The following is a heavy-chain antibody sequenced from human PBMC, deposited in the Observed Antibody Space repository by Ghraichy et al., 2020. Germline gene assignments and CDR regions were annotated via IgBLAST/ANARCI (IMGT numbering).Heavy chain of an antibody. CDR3: ARAGYDIWGSERHSVDAFDI. CDR1: GFTFSSYE. Sequence: GGSLRLSCSASGFTFSSYEMNWVRQAPGKGLEWVSYISSSCSTIYYADSVKGRFTISRDNAKNSLYLQMNSLRAEDTAVYYCARAGYDIWGSERHSVDAFDICGQETLVTVSS. J-gene: IGHJ3*02. V-gene: IGHV3-48*03. D-gene: IGHD3-16*01. CDR2: ISSSCSTI.